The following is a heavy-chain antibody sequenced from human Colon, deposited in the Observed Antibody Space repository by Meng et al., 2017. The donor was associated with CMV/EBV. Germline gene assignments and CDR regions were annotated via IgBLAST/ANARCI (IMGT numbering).Heavy chain of an antibody. D-gene: IGHD2-2*01. V-gene: IGHV3-74*01. CDR3: AKVSSFQLLDYFDY. CDR1: GFTFRNYW. J-gene: IGHJ4*02. CDR2: INSDGSNT. Sequence: GESLKISCAASGFTFRNYWMHWVRQASGKGLVWVSRINSDGSNTNYADSVKGRFTISRDNAKNTLYLQMNSLRADDTALYYCAKVSSFQLLDYFDYWGQGTLVTVSS.